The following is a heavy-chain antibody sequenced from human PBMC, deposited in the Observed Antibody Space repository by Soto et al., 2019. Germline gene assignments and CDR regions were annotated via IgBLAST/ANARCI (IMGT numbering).Heavy chain of an antibody. CDR1: DGSTTKYY. D-gene: IGHD3-10*01. CDR3: ARDSLREPFIIYGIPTKAFDI. J-gene: IGHJ3*02. Sequence: SSETLSLTCTVSDGSTTKYYWTWVRQSPGKGLEWIGNVHHTGRTTVSPSLKNRVTMSVDTSKDQFSLSLTSATAADTAFYFCARDSLREPFIIYGIPTKAFDIWGQATVLTVSS. CDR2: VHHTGRT. V-gene: IGHV4-59*13.